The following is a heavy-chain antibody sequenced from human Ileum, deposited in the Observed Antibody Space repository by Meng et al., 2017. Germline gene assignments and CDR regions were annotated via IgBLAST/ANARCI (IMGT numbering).Heavy chain of an antibody. CDR3: ASRCGGDY. D-gene: IGHD3-10*01. J-gene: IGHJ4*02. V-gene: IGHV4-31*03. CDR2: IFPSGAT. CDR1: GGSISNDRYY. Sequence: SETLSLTCTVSGGSISNDRYYWSWIRQHPGKGLEWIGCIFPSGATYYNPSLKSRITISIDTSNNEFSLKLTSLTAADPAVYYCASRCGGDYWGQGTLVTVSS.